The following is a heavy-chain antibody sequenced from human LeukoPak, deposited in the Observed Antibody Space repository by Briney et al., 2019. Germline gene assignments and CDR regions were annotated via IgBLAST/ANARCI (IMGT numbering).Heavy chain of an antibody. D-gene: IGHD3-22*01. Sequence: GASVKVSCKASGYTFTGYYMHWVRQAPGQGLEWMGWINPNSGGTNYAQKFQGRVTMTRDTSISTAYMELSRLRSDDTAVYYCARSDRYYYDSSGQNHDAFDIWGQGTMVTVSS. J-gene: IGHJ3*02. CDR3: ARSDRYYYDSSGQNHDAFDI. V-gene: IGHV1-2*02. CDR1: GYTFTGYY. CDR2: INPNSGGT.